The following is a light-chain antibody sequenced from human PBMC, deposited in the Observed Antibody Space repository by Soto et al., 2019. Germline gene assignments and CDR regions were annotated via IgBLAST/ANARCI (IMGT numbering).Light chain of an antibody. CDR3: SSYTSRTTLA. CDR1: SSDVGAYNY. V-gene: IGLV2-14*01. Sequence: QSALTQPASVSGSPGQSITISCTGTSSDVGAYNYVSWYQQHPGKAPKLMIYEVNYRPSGVSNRFSGSKSGNTASLTISGLQAEDEADYYCSSYTSRTTLAFGTGTKV. CDR2: EVN. J-gene: IGLJ1*01.